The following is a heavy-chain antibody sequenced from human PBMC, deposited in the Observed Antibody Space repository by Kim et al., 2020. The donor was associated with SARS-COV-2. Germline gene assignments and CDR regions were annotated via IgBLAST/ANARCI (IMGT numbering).Heavy chain of an antibody. V-gene: IGHV3-33*01. CDR2: IWYDGSNK. CDR1: GFTFSSYG. CDR3: ARDVYCSGGSCYGIYYYYGMDV. Sequence: GRSLRLSCAASGFTFSSYGMHWVRQAPGKGLEWVAVIWYDGSNKYYADSVKGRFTISRDNSKNTLYLQMNSLRAEDTAVYYCARDVYCSGGSCYGIYYYYGMDVWGQGTTVTVSS. J-gene: IGHJ6*02. D-gene: IGHD2-15*01.